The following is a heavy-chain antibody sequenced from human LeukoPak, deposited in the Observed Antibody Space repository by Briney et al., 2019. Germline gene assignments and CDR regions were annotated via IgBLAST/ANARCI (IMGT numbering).Heavy chain of an antibody. CDR2: INPNSGGT. Sequence: ASVKVSCKASGYTFTGYYIHWVRQAPGQGLEWMGWINPNSGGTNYAQKFQGRVTMTRDTSISTAYMELSRLRSDDTAVYYCARDREYSYGNYFDYWGQGTLVTVSS. CDR3: ARDREYSYGNYFDY. V-gene: IGHV1-2*02. J-gene: IGHJ4*02. CDR1: GYTFTGYY. D-gene: IGHD5-18*01.